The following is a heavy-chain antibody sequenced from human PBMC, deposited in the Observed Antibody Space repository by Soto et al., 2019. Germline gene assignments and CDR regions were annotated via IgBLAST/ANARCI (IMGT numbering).Heavy chain of an antibody. CDR1: VYTFTSYY. Sequence: ASVTVSCKASVYTFTSYYIHWVRQAPGQGLEWMGIINPSGGSTSYAQKFQGRVTITKDTSASTAYVELSSLRSEDTAVYYCARPRDTIGRPAGGLDTWGLGTLVTVSS. CDR2: INPSGGST. V-gene: IGHV1-46*01. CDR3: ARPRDTIGRPAGGLDT. J-gene: IGHJ5*02. D-gene: IGHD1-1*01.